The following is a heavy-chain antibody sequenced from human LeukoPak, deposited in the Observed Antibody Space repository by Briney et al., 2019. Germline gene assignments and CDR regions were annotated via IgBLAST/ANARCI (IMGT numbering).Heavy chain of an antibody. CDR1: GFTFSSYA. CDR3: AREMGDIVVVVAAIVYYYGMDV. J-gene: IGHJ6*02. V-gene: IGHV3-30*01. CDR2: ISYDGSNK. D-gene: IGHD2-15*01. Sequence: GGSLRLSCAASGFTFSSYAMHWVRQAPGKGLEWVAVISYDGSNKYYADSVKGRFTISRDNSKNTLYLQMNSLRAEDTAVYYCAREMGDIVVVVAAIVYYYGMDVWGQGTTVTVSS.